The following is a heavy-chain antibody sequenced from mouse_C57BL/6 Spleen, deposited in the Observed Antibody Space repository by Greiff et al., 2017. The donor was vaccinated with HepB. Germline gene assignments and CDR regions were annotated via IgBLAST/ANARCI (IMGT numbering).Heavy chain of an antibody. D-gene: IGHD1-1*01. CDR2: ISSGSSTI. CDR3: ARRDYGSSPFAY. Sequence: VQLKESGGGLVKPGGSLKLSCAASGFTFSDYGMHWVRQAPEKGLEWVAYISSGSSTIYYADTVKGRFTISRDNAKNTLFLQMTSLRSEDTAMYYCARRDYGSSPFAYWSQGTLVTVSA. J-gene: IGHJ3*01. V-gene: IGHV5-17*01. CDR1: GFTFSDYG.